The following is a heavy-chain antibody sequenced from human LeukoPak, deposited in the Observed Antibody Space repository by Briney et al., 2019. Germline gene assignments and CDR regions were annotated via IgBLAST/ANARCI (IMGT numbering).Heavy chain of an antibody. Sequence: PGGSLRLSCAASGFTFSSYSMNWVRQAPGKGLEWVSSISSSSSYIYYADSVKGRFTISRDNAKNSLYLQMNSLRAEDTAVYYCARSIDDSSGYYYGYHYWGQGTLVTVSS. V-gene: IGHV3-21*01. J-gene: IGHJ4*02. D-gene: IGHD3-22*01. CDR2: ISSSSSYI. CDR1: GFTFSSYS. CDR3: ARSIDDSSGYYYGYHY.